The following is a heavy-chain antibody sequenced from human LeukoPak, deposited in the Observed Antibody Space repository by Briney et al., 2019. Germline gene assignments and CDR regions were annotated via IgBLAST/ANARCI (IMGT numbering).Heavy chain of an antibody. Sequence: ASVKVSCTASGYTFTSYYIHWVRQAPGQGLEWIGIINPSGGSTSYAQKCQGRVTMTRDTSTSTVYMELSSLRSEDTAVYYCARDSGWWMFDYWGQGTLVTVSS. CDR1: GYTFTSYY. V-gene: IGHV1-46*01. CDR2: INPSGGST. J-gene: IGHJ4*02. D-gene: IGHD6-19*01. CDR3: ARDSGWWMFDY.